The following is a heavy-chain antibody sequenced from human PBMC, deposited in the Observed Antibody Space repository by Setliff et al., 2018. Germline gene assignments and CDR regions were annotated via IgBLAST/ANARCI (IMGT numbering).Heavy chain of an antibody. J-gene: IGHJ4*02. V-gene: IGHV1-8*01. D-gene: IGHD3-22*01. Sequence: ASEKVSCKASGYTFTSYDINWVRQATGQGLEWMGWMNPNSGNTGYAQKFHGRVTMTRNTSISTAYMELNSLRSEDTAVYFCARAPAYVGNLMVVVTTEGYYFDSWGQGTLVTVSS. CDR1: GYTFTSYD. CDR3: ARAPAYVGNLMVVVTTEGYYFDS. CDR2: MNPNSGNT.